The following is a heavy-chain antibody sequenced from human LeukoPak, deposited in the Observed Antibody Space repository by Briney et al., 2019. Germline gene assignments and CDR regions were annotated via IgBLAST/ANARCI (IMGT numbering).Heavy chain of an antibody. V-gene: IGHV4-59*01. D-gene: IGHD3-3*01. CDR2: IHYSGST. CDR3: ARERGEGFWSGYYYH. CDR1: GGSISSYY. Sequence: PSETLSLTCTVSGGSISSYYWSWLRQPPGKGLEWLGYIHYSGSTNYNPSLKSRVTISVDTSKNQFSLKLSPVTAADTAVYYCARERGEGFWSGYYYHWGQGTLVTVSS. J-gene: IGHJ5*02.